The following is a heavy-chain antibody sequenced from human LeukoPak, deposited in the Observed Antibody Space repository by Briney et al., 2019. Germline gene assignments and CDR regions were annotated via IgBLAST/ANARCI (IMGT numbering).Heavy chain of an antibody. Sequence: GGSLRLSCAASGFTLSSYWMHWVRQAPGKGPVWVSRINIDGSSTTYADSVKGRFTISRDNAKNTLYLQTNSLRAEDTAVYYCARGSKYFFDNWGQGTLVTVSS. J-gene: IGHJ4*02. CDR3: ARGSKYFFDN. D-gene: IGHD2-2*01. CDR1: GFTLSSYW. V-gene: IGHV3-74*01. CDR2: INIDGSST.